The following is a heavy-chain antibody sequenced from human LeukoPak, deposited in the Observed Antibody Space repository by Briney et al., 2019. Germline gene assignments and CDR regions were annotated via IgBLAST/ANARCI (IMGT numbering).Heavy chain of an antibody. V-gene: IGHV1-24*01. Sequence: ASVKVSCKVSGYTLTELSMHWVRQAPGKGLEWMGGFDPEDGETIYAQKFQGRVTMTEDTSTDTAYMELSSLRSEDTAVYYCATGWNYYYGMDAWGQGTTVTVSS. J-gene: IGHJ6*02. D-gene: IGHD2-15*01. CDR1: GYTLTELS. CDR2: FDPEDGET. CDR3: ATGWNYYYGMDA.